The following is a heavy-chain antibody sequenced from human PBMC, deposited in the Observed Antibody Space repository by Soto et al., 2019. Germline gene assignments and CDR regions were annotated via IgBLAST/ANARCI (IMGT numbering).Heavy chain of an antibody. Sequence: ASVKVSCKASGYTFTSYYMHWVRQAPGQGLEWMGIINPSGGSTSYAQKFQGRVTMTRDTSTSTVYMELSSLRSEDTAVYYCARDLRAAAVGYYGMDVWRQGTTVTVSS. V-gene: IGHV1-46*03. CDR1: GYTFTSYY. CDR2: INPSGGST. CDR3: ARDLRAAAVGYYGMDV. J-gene: IGHJ6*02. D-gene: IGHD6-13*01.